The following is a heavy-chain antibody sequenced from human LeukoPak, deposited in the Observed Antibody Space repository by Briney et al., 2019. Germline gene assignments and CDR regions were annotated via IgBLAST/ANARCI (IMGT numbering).Heavy chain of an antibody. Sequence: PSETLSLTCTVSGGSISSYYWSWIRQPPGKGLEWIGYIYYSGSTNYNPSLKSRVTISVDTSKNQFSLKLSSVTAADTAVYYCAQYYVWGSYRYFDYWGQGTLVTVSS. V-gene: IGHV4-59*08. CDR1: GGSISSYY. CDR3: AQYYVWGSYRYFDY. J-gene: IGHJ4*02. CDR2: IYYSGST. D-gene: IGHD3-16*02.